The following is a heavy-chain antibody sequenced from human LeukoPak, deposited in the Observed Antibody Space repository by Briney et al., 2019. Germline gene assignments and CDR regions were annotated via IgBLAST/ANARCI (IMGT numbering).Heavy chain of an antibody. V-gene: IGHV3-74*01. D-gene: IGHD6-19*01. Sequence: PGGSLRLSCAASGFTFSSYWMHWVRQAPGKGLVWVSRIDSDGSSTSYADSVKGRFTISRDNAKNTLYLQMNSLRAEDTAVYYCATKQWLAPPPDSWGQGTPVTVSS. CDR3: ATKQWLAPPPDS. CDR1: GFTFSSYW. J-gene: IGHJ4*02. CDR2: IDSDGSST.